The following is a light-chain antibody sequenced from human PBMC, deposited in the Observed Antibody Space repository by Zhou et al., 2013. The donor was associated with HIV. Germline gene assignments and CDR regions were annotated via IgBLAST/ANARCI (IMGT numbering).Light chain of an antibody. CDR2: KAS. V-gene: IGKV1-5*03. J-gene: IGKJ1*01. CDR1: QSISSW. CDR3: QQYNSYSRT. Sequence: DIQMTQSPSTLSASVGDRVTITCRASQSISSWLAWYQQKPGKAPKLLIYKASSLESGVPSRFSGSGSGTEFTLTISSLQPDDFATYYCQQYNSYSRTFGQGTKGG.